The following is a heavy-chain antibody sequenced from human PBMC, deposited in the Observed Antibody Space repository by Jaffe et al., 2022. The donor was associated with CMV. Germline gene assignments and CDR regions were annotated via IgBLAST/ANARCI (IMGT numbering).Heavy chain of an antibody. CDR1: GFTFSSYE. V-gene: IGHV3-48*03. D-gene: IGHD3-22*01. J-gene: IGHJ4*02. CDR2: ISSSGSTI. CDR3: ARAGDDSSGYYYHFDY. Sequence: EVQLVESGGGLVQPGGSLRLSCAASGFTFSSYEMNWVRQAPGKGLEWVSYISSSGSTIYYADSVKGRFTISRDNAKNSLYLQMNSLRAEDTAVYYCARAGDDSSGYYYHFDYWGQGTLVTVSS.